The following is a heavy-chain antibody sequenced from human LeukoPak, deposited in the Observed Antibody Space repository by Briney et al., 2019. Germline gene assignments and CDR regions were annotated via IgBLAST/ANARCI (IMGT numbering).Heavy chain of an antibody. Sequence: SETLSLTCTVSGGSISSYYWSWIRQPPGKGLEWIGYIYYSGSTNYNPSLKSRVTISVDTSKNQFSLKLSSVTAADTAVYYCALRPPESSSGLDYWGQGTLVTVSS. CDR2: IYYSGST. J-gene: IGHJ4*02. V-gene: IGHV4-59*08. D-gene: IGHD3-10*01. CDR3: ALRPPESSSGLDY. CDR1: GGSISSYY.